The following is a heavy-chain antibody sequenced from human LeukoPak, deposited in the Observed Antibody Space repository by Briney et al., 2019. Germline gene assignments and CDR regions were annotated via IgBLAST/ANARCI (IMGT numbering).Heavy chain of an antibody. V-gene: IGHV3-49*04. J-gene: IGHJ4*02. CDR3: SRGAILLD. CDR1: GFTFGDYA. CDR2: IRSKTYGETT. D-gene: IGHD2-15*01. Sequence: PGGSLRLSCTASGFTFGDYALSWVRQAPGKGLEWVGSIRSKTYGETTHYAASVKGRFTISRDDFKSIAYLQMNSLKTEDTAVYYCSRGAILLDWGQGTLVTVSS.